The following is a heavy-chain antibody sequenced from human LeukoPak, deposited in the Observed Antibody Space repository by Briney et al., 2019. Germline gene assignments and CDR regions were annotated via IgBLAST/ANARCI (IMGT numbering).Heavy chain of an antibody. J-gene: IGHJ6*01. V-gene: IGHV4-31*03. CDR1: GGFISSGGYY. Sequence: SETLSLTCTVSGGFISSGGYYWSWIRQHPGKGLEWIGYIYYSGNTYYDPSLKSRVTISVDTSKNLFSLKLNSVTAADTAVYYCARARAVMGYYYYGMDVWGQGTTVTVSS. CDR3: ARARAVMGYYYYGMDV. CDR2: IYYSGNT. D-gene: IGHD2-8*01.